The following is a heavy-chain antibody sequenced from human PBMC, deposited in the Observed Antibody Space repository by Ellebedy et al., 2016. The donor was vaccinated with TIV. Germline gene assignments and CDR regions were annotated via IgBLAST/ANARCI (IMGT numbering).Heavy chain of an antibody. CDR1: GYTFSSYG. Sequence: AASVKVSCKASGYTFSSYGISWVRQAPGQGLEWMGWVSAHSISTNYAQKFQGRVTMTTDTSTSTAYMALRSLRFDYTAVYYCARPGTTPYFDYWGQGTLVTVSS. J-gene: IGHJ4*02. D-gene: IGHD1-1*01. CDR2: VSAHSIST. CDR3: ARPGTTPYFDY. V-gene: IGHV1-18*04.